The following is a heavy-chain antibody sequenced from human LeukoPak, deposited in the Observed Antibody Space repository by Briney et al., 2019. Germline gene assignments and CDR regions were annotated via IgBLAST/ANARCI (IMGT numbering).Heavy chain of an antibody. D-gene: IGHD5-18*01. J-gene: IGHJ4*02. CDR2: ISGSGGST. Sequence: GGSLRLSCAASGFTFSSYAMSWVRQAPGKGLEWVSGISGSGGSTYCADSVKGRFTISRDNSKNTLYLQMNSLRAEDTAVYYCAKGTLPRGYSYGYDLYYFDYWGQGTLVTVSS. CDR1: GFTFSSYA. V-gene: IGHV3-23*01. CDR3: AKGTLPRGYSYGYDLYYFDY.